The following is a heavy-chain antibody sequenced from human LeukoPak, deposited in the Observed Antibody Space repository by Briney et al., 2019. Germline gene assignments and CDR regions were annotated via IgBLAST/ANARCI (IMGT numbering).Heavy chain of an antibody. D-gene: IGHD2-21*02. J-gene: IGHJ4*02. CDR3: ARDERDSCGGDCYYFDY. CDR2: TSGYNDNT. CDR1: GYTFSSYG. Sequence: ASVKVSCKASGYTFSSYGISWVRQAPGQGLEWMGWTSGYNDNTNHAQKFQGRITMTTDTSTSTAYMELKTLRPDDTAVYYCARDERDSCGGDCYYFDYWGQGTLVTVS. V-gene: IGHV1-18*01.